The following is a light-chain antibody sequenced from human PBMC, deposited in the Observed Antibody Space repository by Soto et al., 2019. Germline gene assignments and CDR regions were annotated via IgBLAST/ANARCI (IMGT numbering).Light chain of an antibody. CDR1: HSVSRTY. CDR3: QQFDDSVT. CDR2: GAS. Sequence: SVLPQSPGTLSLSPGERATLSCRASHSVSRTYLAWYQQKPGQAPRLLMYGASDRATGTPGRFSGSGSGTDFTLTISGLAPEDAAVYYCQQFDDSVTFGQGTRLEIK. J-gene: IGKJ5*01. V-gene: IGKV3-20*01.